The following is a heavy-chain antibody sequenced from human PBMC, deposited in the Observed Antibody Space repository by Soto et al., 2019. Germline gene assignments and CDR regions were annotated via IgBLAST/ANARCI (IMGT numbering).Heavy chain of an antibody. Sequence: SETLSLTCTVSGGSISSYYWSWIRQPAGKGLEWIGRIYTSGSTNYNPSIKSRVTMSVDTSKNQFSLKLSSVTAADTAVYYCARDRGRGWDDVWFDPWGQGTLVTVSS. CDR1: GGSISSYY. CDR3: ARDRGRGWDDVWFDP. V-gene: IGHV4-4*07. CDR2: IYTSGST. J-gene: IGHJ5*02. D-gene: IGHD6-19*01.